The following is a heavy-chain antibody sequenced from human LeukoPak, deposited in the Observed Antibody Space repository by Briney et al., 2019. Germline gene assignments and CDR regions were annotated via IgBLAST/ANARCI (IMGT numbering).Heavy chain of an antibody. CDR1: DYTFTSYG. CDR3: ARVDPPWYYSGSGQPYYFDY. V-gene: IGHV1-18*01. CDR2: ISSYTGST. D-gene: IGHD3-10*01. J-gene: IGHJ4*02. Sequence: GASVKVSCKASDYTFTSYGITWVRQAPGQGLEWMGWISSYTGSTNYAQKLQGRVTMTTDTSTSTAYMELRSLRSDDTAVYYCARVDPPWYYSGSGQPYYFDYWGQGTLVTVSS.